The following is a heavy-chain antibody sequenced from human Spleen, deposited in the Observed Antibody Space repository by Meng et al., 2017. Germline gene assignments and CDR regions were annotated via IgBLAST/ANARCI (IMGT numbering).Heavy chain of an antibody. Sequence: GESLKISCAASEFTVSNNYMSWVRQAPGKGLEWVSIIYSGGRTYYADSARGRFTISRDNSKNTLYLQMNSLRAEDTAVYYCAKDRIRSSGVSCADYWGQGTLVTVSS. D-gene: IGHD2-15*01. CDR1: EFTVSNNY. CDR2: IYSGGRT. V-gene: IGHV3-53*01. CDR3: AKDRIRSSGVSCADY. J-gene: IGHJ4*02.